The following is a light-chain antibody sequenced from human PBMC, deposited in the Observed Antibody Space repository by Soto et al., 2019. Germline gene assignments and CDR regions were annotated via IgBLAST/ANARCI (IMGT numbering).Light chain of an antibody. J-gene: IGLJ1*01. CDR1: SSDVGGYNY. Sequence: QSVLTQPASVSGSPGQSITISCTGTSSDVGGYNYVSWYQQHPGKAPKLMIYEVSNRPSGVSNRFSGSKSGNTASLTISGLQTEDEADYYCSSYTSSSIPSVFGTGPKVTVL. CDR3: SSYTSSSIPSV. CDR2: EVS. V-gene: IGLV2-14*01.